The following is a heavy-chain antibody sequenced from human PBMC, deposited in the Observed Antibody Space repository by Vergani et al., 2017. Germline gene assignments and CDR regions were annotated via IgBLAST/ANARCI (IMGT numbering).Heavy chain of an antibody. CDR2: TIPIFGTA. CDR1: GGTFSSYA. CDR3: ARGGTVVTPDPLGSFDY. V-gene: IGHV1-69*01. J-gene: IGHJ4*02. Sequence: QVQLVQSGAEVKKPGSSVKVSCKASGGTFSSYAISWVRQAPGQGLEWMGGTIPIFGTANYAQKFQGRVTITADESTSAAYMELSSLRSEDTAVYYCARGGTVVTPDPLGSFDYWGQGTLVTVSS. D-gene: IGHD4-23*01.